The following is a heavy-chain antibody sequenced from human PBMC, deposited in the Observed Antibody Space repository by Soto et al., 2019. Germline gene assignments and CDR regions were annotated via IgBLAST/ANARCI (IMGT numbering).Heavy chain of an antibody. CDR1: GFTFSDYY. CDR2: ISSSGGLI. D-gene: IGHD3-3*01. CDR3: ARDRYDFWSGSDHYGLDV. V-gene: IGHV3-11*01. Sequence: QVPLVESGGGLVKPGGSLRLSCAASGFTFSDYYMTWIRQAPGKGLEWVSYISSSGGLIYYADSVKGRFTISRDNARNSLYLQMRSLRAEDSAVYYCARDRYDFWSGSDHYGLDVWGQGTTVTVSS. J-gene: IGHJ6*02.